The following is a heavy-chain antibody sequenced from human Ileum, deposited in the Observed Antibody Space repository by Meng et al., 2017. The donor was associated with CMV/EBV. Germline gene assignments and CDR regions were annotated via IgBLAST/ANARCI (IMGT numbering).Heavy chain of an antibody. CDR3: ATHLNNFGVVAAIDY. J-gene: IGHJ4*02. D-gene: IGHD3-3*01. V-gene: IGHV3-NL1*01. Sequence: GESLKISCAASGFTFSSYGMHWVRQAPGKGLEWVSVTYTGGRTNYGGSVQGRFTVSRDTSNNTLYLQMNSLRAEDTAIYYCATHLNNFGVVAAIDYWGQGTLVTVSS. CDR1: GFTFSSYG. CDR2: TYTGGRT.